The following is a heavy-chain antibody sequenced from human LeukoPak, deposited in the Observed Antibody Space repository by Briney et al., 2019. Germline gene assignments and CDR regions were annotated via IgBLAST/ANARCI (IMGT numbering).Heavy chain of an antibody. CDR3: ARTAARQGWFDP. V-gene: IGHV1-2*02. CDR2: INPNSGGT. CDR1: GYTFTGYY. Sequence: ASVKVSCKASGYTFTGYYMHWVRQAPGQGLEWMGWINPNSGGTNYAQKFQGRVTMTRDTSISTAYMELSRLRSDDTAVYYCARTAARQGWFDPWGQGTLVTVSS. D-gene: IGHD6-6*01. J-gene: IGHJ5*02.